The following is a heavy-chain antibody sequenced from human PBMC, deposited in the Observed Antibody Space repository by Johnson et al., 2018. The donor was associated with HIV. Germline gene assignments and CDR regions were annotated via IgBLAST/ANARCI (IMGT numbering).Heavy chain of an antibody. D-gene: IGHD1-1*01. J-gene: IGHJ3*02. CDR2: IKAKPDGGTT. CDR3: TTWTWRDGFDI. V-gene: IGHV3-15*01. CDR1: GFLFSYAW. Sequence: VQLVESGGGLVKPGGSLRLSCTASGFLFSYAWMKWVRQTPGKGLEWVGQIKAKPDGGTTDYAAPVKGRFTISRDDSKNTLYLQMNSLKTEDTAVYYCTTWTWRDGFDIWGQGTMVTVSS.